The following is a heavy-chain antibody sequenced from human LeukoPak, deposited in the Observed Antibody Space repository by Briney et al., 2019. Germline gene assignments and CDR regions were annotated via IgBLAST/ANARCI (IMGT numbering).Heavy chain of an antibody. CDR1: GFTFGDYA. CDR3: TRDLDIVVVVAATRPLDY. J-gene: IGHJ4*02. D-gene: IGHD2-15*01. CDR2: IRSKAYGGTT. V-gene: IGHV3-49*03. Sequence: GGSLRLSCTASGFTFGDYAMSWFRQAPGKGLEWVGFIRSKAYGGTTEYAASVKSRFTISRDDSKSIAYLQMNSLKTEDTAVYYCTRDLDIVVVVAATRPLDYWGQGTLVTVSS.